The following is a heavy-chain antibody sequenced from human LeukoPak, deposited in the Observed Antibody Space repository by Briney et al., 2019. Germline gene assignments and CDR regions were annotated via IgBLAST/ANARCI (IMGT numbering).Heavy chain of an antibody. V-gene: IGHV3-30*02. CDR1: ESTFSNYG. CDR3: VKDSSWMGEYYFDY. J-gene: IGHJ4*02. CDR2: IRYDESNE. Sequence: GGSLRLSCAASESTFSNYGMHWVRQAPGKGLEWVAFIRYDESNEYYADSVKGRFTISRDNSKNTLYLQMNSLRADDTAVYYCVKDSSWMGEYYFDYWGQGTLVTVSS. D-gene: IGHD3-16*01.